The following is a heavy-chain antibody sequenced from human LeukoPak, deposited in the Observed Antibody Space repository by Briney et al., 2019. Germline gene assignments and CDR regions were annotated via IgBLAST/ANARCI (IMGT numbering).Heavy chain of an antibody. D-gene: IGHD5-24*01. V-gene: IGHV3-21*01. CDR2: ISSSSSYI. CDR1: GFTFSSYS. J-gene: IGHJ4*02. CDR3: ARDFRTQLDGYSPPYHFDY. Sequence: GRSLRLSCAASGFTFSSYSMSWVRQAPGKGLEWVSSISSSSSYIYYADSMKGRFTISRDDAKNSLYLQMNSLRAEDTAVYYCARDFRTQLDGYSPPYHFDYWGQGTLVTVSS.